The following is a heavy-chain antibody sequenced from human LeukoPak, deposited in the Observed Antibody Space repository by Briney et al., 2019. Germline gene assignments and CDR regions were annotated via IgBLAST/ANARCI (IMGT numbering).Heavy chain of an antibody. CDR2: SHPSSGGA. CDR1: AYTFTDYY. Sequence: ASVEVSCKASAYTFTDYYVHWVRQAPGQGLEWTGWSHPSSGGAGYAQKFQGRVSMTGDTSISTAYMQLTRLTSDDTAVYYCGIKRIRGNPFDYWGQGTLVTVSS. D-gene: IGHD3-10*01. CDR3: GIKRIRGNPFDY. J-gene: IGHJ4*02. V-gene: IGHV1-2*02.